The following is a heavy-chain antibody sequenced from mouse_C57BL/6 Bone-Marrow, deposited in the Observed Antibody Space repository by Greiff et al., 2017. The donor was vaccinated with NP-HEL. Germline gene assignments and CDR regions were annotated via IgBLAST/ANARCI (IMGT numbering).Heavy chain of an antibody. Sequence: EVKLMESGGGLVQPKGSLKLSCAASGFSFNTYAMNWVRQAPGKGLEWVARIRSKSNNYATYYADSVKDRFTISRDDSESMLYLQMNNLKTEDTAMYYCVGYDPAWFAYWGQGTLVTVSA. D-gene: IGHD2-3*01. J-gene: IGHJ3*01. CDR1: GFSFNTYA. V-gene: IGHV10-1*01. CDR2: IRSKSNNYAT. CDR3: VGYDPAWFAY.